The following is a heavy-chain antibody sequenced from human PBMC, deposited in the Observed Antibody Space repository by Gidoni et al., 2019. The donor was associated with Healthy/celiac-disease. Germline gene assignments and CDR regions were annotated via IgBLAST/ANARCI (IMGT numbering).Heavy chain of an antibody. J-gene: IGHJ5*02. CDR2: ISSSRSTI. D-gene: IGHD3-3*01. CDR1: GFTCRECY. Sequence: QVQLVESGGGLVKPGGARRLSCARAGFTCRECYMRWLRQAPGKGLEWVSYISSSRSTIYYADSVKGRFTISRDNAKNSLYLQMNSLRAEDTAVYYCARGSSYYDFWSGYAPVNWFDPWGQGTLVTVSS. V-gene: IGHV3-11*01. CDR3: ARGSSYYDFWSGYAPVNWFDP.